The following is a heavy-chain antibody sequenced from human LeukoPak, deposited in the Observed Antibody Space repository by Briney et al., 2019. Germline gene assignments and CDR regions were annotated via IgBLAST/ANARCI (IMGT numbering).Heavy chain of an antibody. CDR3: ARGNIKFDY. Sequence: GGSLRLSCAASGFTFSSYITNWVRQAPGKGLEWVSSISSSSDYIYYVDSVKGRFTISRDNAKKSLYLQMNSLRAEDTAVYYCARGNIKFDYWGQGTLVTVSS. J-gene: IGHJ4*02. CDR2: ISSSSDYI. V-gene: IGHV3-21*01. CDR1: GFTFSSYI.